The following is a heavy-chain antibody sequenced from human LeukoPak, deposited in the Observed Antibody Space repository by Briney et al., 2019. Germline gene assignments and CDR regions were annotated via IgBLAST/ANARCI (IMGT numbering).Heavy chain of an antibody. CDR3: ARGSWYSSSWYRVGNWFDP. CDR1: GGSFSGYH. J-gene: IGHJ5*02. Sequence: SETLSLTCAVYGGSFSGYHWSWIRQPPGKGLEWIGEINHSGSTNYNPSLKSRVTISVGTSKNQFSLKLSFVTAADTAAYYCARGSWYSSSWYRVGNWFDPWGQGTLVTVSS. CDR2: INHSGST. D-gene: IGHD6-13*01. V-gene: IGHV4-34*01.